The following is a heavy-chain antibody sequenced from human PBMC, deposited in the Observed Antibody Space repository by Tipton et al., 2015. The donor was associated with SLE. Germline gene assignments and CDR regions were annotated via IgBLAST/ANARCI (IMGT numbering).Heavy chain of an antibody. J-gene: IGHJ4*02. Sequence: TLSLTCAVYGGSFSGYYWSWIRQPPGKGLEWIGEINHSGSTNYNPSLKSRVTISVDTSKNQFSLKLSSVTAADTAVYYCARGHSSGWYAFDYWGQGTLVTASS. D-gene: IGHD6-19*01. CDR1: GGSFSGYY. CDR2: INHSGST. CDR3: ARGHSSGWYAFDY. V-gene: IGHV4-34*01.